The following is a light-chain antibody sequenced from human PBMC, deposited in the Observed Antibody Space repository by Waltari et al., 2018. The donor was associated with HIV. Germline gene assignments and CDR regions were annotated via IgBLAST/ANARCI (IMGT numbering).Light chain of an antibody. V-gene: IGKV3-15*01. J-gene: IGKJ1*01. Sequence: EIVMTQSPVTLSVSPGERATLSCRASQSVGSNLAWYQQKPGQAPRLLIYSASTRATGIPVNFSGSGSDTEFTLTVSSLQSEDFAVYYCQQYNSWPRTFGQGTKVEIK. CDR1: QSVGSN. CDR2: SAS. CDR3: QQYNSWPRT.